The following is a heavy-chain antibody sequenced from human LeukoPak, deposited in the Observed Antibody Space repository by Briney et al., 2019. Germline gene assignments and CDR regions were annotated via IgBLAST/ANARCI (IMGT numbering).Heavy chain of an antibody. D-gene: IGHD6-13*01. CDR1: GFTFSSYS. CDR3: ASLAAANYGDY. Sequence: PGGSLRLSCAASGFTFSSYSMNWVRQAPGKGLEWVSYISSSSSTIYYADSVKGRFTISRDNAKNSLYLQMNSLRAEDTAVYYCASLAAANYGDYWGQGTLVTVSS. J-gene: IGHJ4*02. V-gene: IGHV3-48*04. CDR2: ISSSSSTI.